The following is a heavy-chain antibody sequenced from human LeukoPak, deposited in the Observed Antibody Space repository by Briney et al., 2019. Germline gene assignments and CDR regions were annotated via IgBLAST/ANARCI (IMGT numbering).Heavy chain of an antibody. CDR2: IYTSGST. CDR3: ARRARLSRQKLTTHYDY. V-gene: IGHV4-61*02. Sequence: SETLSLTCTVSGGSISSGSYYWSWIRQPAGKGLEWIGRIYTSGSTNYNPSLKSRVTISVDTSKNQFSLKLSSVTAADTAVYYCARRARLSRQKLTTHYDYWGQGTLVTVSS. CDR1: GGSISSGSYY. J-gene: IGHJ4*02. D-gene: IGHD1-14*01.